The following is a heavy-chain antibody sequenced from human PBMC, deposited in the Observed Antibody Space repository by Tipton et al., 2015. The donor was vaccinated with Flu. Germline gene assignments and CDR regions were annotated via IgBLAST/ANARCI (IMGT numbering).Heavy chain of an antibody. CDR2: INPNSGGT. CDR1: GYTFTGYY. Sequence: QLVQSGAEVKKPGASVKVSCKASGYTFTGYYMHWVRQAPGQGLEWMGWINPNSGGTNYAQKFQGWVTMTRDTSISTAYMELSRLRSDDTAVYYCARGGITGVPERFVVAVPATPTRHAFDIWGQGTLVTVSS. D-gene: IGHD1-14*01. CDR3: ARGGITGVPERFVVAVPATPTRHAFDI. V-gene: IGHV1-2*04. J-gene: IGHJ3*02.